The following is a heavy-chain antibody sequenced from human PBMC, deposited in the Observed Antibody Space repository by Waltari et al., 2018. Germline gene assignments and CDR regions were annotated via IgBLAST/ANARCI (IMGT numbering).Heavy chain of an antibody. Sequence: QVQLVQSGAEVKKPGASVKVSCKASGYTFTGYYMHWVRQAPGQGLEWMGWINPNSGGTNYAQKFQGRVTISVDTSKNQFSLKLSSVTAADTAVYYCASEIFGVDDYWGQGTLVTVSS. D-gene: IGHD3-3*01. CDR1: GYTFTGYY. V-gene: IGHV1-2*02. CDR3: ASEIFGVDDY. J-gene: IGHJ4*02. CDR2: INPNSGGT.